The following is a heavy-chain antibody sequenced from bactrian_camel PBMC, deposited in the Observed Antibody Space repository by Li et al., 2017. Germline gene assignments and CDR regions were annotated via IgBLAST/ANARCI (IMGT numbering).Heavy chain of an antibody. Sequence: HVQLVESGGGSVQAGGSLKLTCAGSAYILEQCGMGWFRQAPGKEREGVARIWTNTGSTNYADSVKGRFTVSKDASKNTLYLQMDSLKPEDTAMYYCAVSRSGCLTSCRGTYCPRPVGGQGTQVTVS. J-gene: IGHJ4*01. CDR3: AVSRSGCLTSCRGTYCPRPV. V-gene: IGHV3S63*01. CDR1: AYILEQCG. D-gene: IGHD2*01. CDR2: IWTNTGST.